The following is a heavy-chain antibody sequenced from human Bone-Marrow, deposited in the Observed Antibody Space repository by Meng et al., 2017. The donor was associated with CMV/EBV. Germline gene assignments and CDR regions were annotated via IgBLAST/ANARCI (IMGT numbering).Heavy chain of an antibody. D-gene: IGHD3-10*01. CDR1: GDSFSSYY. CDR3: ARGSLSLHGSGELDF. Sequence: SETLSLTCAVYGDSFSSYYWSWVRQPPGKGLEWIGDIHQTGSTNYNPSLKSRVSISVDPSKSQFSLKVNSVTAADTAVYYCARGSLSLHGSGELDFWGQGTLVTGAS. V-gene: IGHV4-34*01. J-gene: IGHJ4*02. CDR2: IHQTGST.